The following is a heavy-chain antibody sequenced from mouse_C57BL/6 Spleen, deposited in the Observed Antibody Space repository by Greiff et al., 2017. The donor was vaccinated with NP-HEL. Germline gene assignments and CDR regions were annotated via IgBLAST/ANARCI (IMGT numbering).Heavy chain of an antibody. CDR3: ARSGVNFYFDY. V-gene: IGHV1-26*01. Sequence: EVQLQQSGPELVKPGASVKISCKASGYTFTDYYMNWVKQSHGKSLEWIGDINPNNGGTSYNQKFKCKATLTVDKSSSTAYMELRSLTSEDSAVYYCARSGVNFYFDYWGQGTTLTVSS. D-gene: IGHD1-3*01. CDR1: GYTFTDYY. CDR2: INPNNGGT. J-gene: IGHJ2*01.